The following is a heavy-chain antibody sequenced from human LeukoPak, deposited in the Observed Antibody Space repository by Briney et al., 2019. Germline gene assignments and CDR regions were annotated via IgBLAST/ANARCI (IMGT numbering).Heavy chain of an antibody. J-gene: IGHJ4*02. D-gene: IGHD4-17*01. CDR2: IHAFNGNT. V-gene: IGHV1-18*01. Sequence: GAPVKVSGKASDYICSSSGISWVRQAPGQGLECLSWIHAFNGNTNTAQTLQGRVTMTTDTSTSTAYMELRSLRSDDTAVYYCARDTVTRSFDYWGQGTLVTVSS. CDR3: ARDTVTRSFDY. CDR1: DYICSSSG.